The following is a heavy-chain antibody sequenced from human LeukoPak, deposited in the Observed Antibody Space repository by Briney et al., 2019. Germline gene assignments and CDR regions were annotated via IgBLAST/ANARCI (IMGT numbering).Heavy chain of an antibody. CDR3: ADDSPGIVAAAPFGAY. V-gene: IGHV3-23*01. CDR1: GFTFSSYA. CDR2: ISGSGGST. Sequence: AGGSLRLSCAASGFTFSSYAMSWVRQAPGKGLEWVSAISGSGGSTYYADSVKGRFTISRDNSKNTLYLQMNSLRAEDTAVYYCADDSPGIVAAAPFGAYWGQGTLVTVSS. J-gene: IGHJ4*02. D-gene: IGHD6-13*01.